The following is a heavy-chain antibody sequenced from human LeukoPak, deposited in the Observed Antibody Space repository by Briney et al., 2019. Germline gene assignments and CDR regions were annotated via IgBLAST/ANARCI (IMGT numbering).Heavy chain of an antibody. CDR1: GYTFTSYG. CDR3: AREGVGALYFDC. Sequence: ASVKVSCKASGYTFTSYGISWARQAPGQGLEWMGWISAYTGNTNYPQNLQGRVTMTTDTPTSTAYMELRSLRSDDTAVYYCAREGVGALYFDCWGQGTLVTVSS. J-gene: IGHJ4*02. V-gene: IGHV1-18*01. D-gene: IGHD1-26*01. CDR2: ISAYTGNT.